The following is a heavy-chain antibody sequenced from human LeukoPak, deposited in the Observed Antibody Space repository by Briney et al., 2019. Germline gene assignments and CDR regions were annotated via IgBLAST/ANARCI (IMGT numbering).Heavy chain of an antibody. D-gene: IGHD6-19*01. V-gene: IGHV4-39*01. CDR1: GDSFSSSSSY. Sequence: PSETLSLTCTVSGDSFSSSSSYWGWIRQPPGKGLQWIGSIYYTGNTYDNPSLKSRVTISVDTSKNQFSLKLSSVTAADTAVYYCASSRVPPVARRDYFDYWGQGTLVTVSS. J-gene: IGHJ4*02. CDR2: IYYTGNT. CDR3: ASSRVPPVARRDYFDY.